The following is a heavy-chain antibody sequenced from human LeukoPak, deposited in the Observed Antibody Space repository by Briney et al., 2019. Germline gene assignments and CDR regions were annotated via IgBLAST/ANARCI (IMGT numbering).Heavy chain of an antibody. J-gene: IGHJ4*02. CDR3: ARVLVGALDY. Sequence: PGGSLRLSCAASGFTFRGYWMSWFRQAPGKGLEWVANIKEDGSEKSYVDSVKGRFTISRDNAKNSLYLQMNSLRAEETAVYYCARVLVGALDYWGQGTLVTVSS. V-gene: IGHV3-7*03. CDR1: GFTFRGYW. CDR2: IKEDGSEK. D-gene: IGHD1-26*01.